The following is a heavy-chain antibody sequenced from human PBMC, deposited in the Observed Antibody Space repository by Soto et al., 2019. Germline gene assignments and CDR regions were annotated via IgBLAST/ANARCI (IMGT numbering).Heavy chain of an antibody. D-gene: IGHD3-22*01. CDR2: IIPILGIA. CDR1: GGTFSSYT. V-gene: IGHV1-69*02. J-gene: IGHJ3*02. CDR3: ASPVSGYYDAFDI. Sequence: QVQLVQSGAEVKKPGSSVKVSCKASGGTFSSYTISWVRQAPGQGLEWMGRIIPILGIANYAQKFQGRVTITADKSTSTAYMELSSLRSEDTAVYYCASPVSGYYDAFDIWGKGTMVTVSS.